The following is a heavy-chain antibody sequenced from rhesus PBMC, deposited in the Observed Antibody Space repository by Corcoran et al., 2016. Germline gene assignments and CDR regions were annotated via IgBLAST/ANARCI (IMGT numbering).Heavy chain of an antibody. CDR2: ISWDDDK. J-gene: IGHJ4*01. Sequence: HVTLKESGPALVKPTQPLTLTCTFSGFSLTTTGIGVGCIRPPPGKTLEWLALISWDDDKRYSTSLKNRLTISKDTAKNQVVLTMTNMDPVDTATYSCARGIAAAGTRFDYWGQGVLVTVSS. D-gene: IGHD6-25*01. V-gene: IGHV2-174*01. CDR3: ARGIAAAGTRFDY. CDR1: GFSLTTTGIG.